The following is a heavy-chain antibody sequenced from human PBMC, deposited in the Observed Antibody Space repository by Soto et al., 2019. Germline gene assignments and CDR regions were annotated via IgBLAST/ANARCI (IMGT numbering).Heavy chain of an antibody. V-gene: IGHV3-43*01. Sequence: GGSLRLSCAASGFTFDDYTMHWVRQAPGKGLEWVSLISWDGGSTYYADSVKGRFTISRDNSKNSLYLQMNSLRTEDTALYYCAKGRYYDSSGFGKDYWGQGTLVTVSS. J-gene: IGHJ4*02. CDR2: ISWDGGST. CDR1: GFTFDDYT. CDR3: AKGRYYDSSGFGKDY. D-gene: IGHD3-22*01.